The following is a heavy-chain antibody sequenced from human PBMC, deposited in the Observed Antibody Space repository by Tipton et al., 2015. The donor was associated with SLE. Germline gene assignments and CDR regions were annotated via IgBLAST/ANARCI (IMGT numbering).Heavy chain of an antibody. J-gene: IGHJ6*03. D-gene: IGHD1-1*01. CDR3: SRGGGRAKWYNRYYMDV. V-gene: IGHV4-38-2*02. Sequence: TLSLTCTVSGFSISSGYYWGWMRQSPGKGLEWIGSIYRSGSTYYTPSLRSRVTISLDTSMNQFSLDLSSVTAADTAVYYCSRGGGRAKWYNRYYMDVWGKGTTVIVSS. CDR1: GFSISSGYY. CDR2: IYRSGST.